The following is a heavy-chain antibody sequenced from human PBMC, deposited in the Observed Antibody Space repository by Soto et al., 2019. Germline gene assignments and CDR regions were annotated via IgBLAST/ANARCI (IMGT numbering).Heavy chain of an antibody. J-gene: IGHJ6*02. CDR1: GGSVSSGRYY. V-gene: IGHV4-61*01. CDR3: ARVSDYYGMVV. CDR2: IYYSGST. Sequence: QVQLQESGPGLVKPSETLSLTCTVSGGSVSSGRYYWSWIRQPPGKGLEWIGYIYYSGSTNDNPPPKSRVTISVDTFKNQFSLKRSSVTAADTAGYYCARVSDYYGMVVWGQGTTVTVSS.